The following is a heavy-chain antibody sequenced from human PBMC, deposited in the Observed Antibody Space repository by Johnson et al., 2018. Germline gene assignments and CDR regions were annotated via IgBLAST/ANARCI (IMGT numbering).Heavy chain of an antibody. Sequence: QVQLVQSGGGVVQPGRSLRLSCAASGFTFSSYGMHWVRQAPGKGLEWVAVIWYAGSNKYYADSVKGRFTISRDNSKNTLYLQMNSLRAEDTAVYYCARDIAAESEYVQHWGQGTLVTVSS. D-gene: IGHD6-6*01. CDR2: IWYAGSNK. CDR3: ARDIAAESEYVQH. CDR1: GFTFSSYG. V-gene: IGHV3-33*01. J-gene: IGHJ1*01.